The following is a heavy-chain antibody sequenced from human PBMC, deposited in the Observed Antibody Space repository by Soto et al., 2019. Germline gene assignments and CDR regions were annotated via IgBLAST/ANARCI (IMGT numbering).Heavy chain of an antibody. V-gene: IGHV3-23*01. D-gene: IGHD3-3*01. Sequence: PGGSLRLSCAASGFTFSSYAMSWVRQAPGKGLEWVSAISGSVGSTYYADSVKGRFTISRDNSKNTLYLQMNSLRAEDTAVYYCAKDLRFLEWLYDYWGQGTLVTVSS. J-gene: IGHJ4*02. CDR2: ISGSVGST. CDR3: AKDLRFLEWLYDY. CDR1: GFTFSSYA.